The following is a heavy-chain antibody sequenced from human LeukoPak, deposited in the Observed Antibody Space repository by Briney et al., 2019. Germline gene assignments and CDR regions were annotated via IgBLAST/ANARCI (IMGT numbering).Heavy chain of an antibody. Sequence: GGSLRLSCAGSGFSFSTYTMTWVRQAPGKGLEWFASISSGGDHIFYIDSVKGRFTISRDYARNSLHLQMHSLRAEDTAVYYCAIAPLSAVVLYWGQGTLVTVSS. CDR2: ISSGGDHI. D-gene: IGHD2-21*01. V-gene: IGHV3-21*06. J-gene: IGHJ4*02. CDR1: GFSFSTYT. CDR3: AIAPLSAVVLY.